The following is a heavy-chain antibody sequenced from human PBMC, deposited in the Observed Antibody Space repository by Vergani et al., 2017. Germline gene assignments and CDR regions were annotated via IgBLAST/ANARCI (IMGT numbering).Heavy chain of an antibody. Sequence: QVQLQESGPGLVKPSETLSLTCPVSGGSISSYYWSWIRQPPGKGLEWIGYIYYSGSTNYNPSLKSRVTISVDTSKNQFSLKLSSVTAADTAVYYCARDAVTPIWGQGTMVTVSS. CDR3: ARDAVTPI. CDR2: IYYSGST. CDR1: GGSISSYY. J-gene: IGHJ3*02. V-gene: IGHV4-59*01. D-gene: IGHD4-17*01.